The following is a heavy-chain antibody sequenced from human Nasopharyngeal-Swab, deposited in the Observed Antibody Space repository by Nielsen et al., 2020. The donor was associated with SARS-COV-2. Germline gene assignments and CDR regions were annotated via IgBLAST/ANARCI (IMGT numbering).Heavy chain of an antibody. CDR3: ARVVTGWFDP. D-gene: IGHD3-16*02. CDR2: IYHSGST. CDR1: GGSISSSSYY. V-gene: IGHV4-39*07. J-gene: IGHJ5*02. Sequence: SETLSLTCTVSGGSISSSSYYWGWIRQPPGKGLEWIGSIYHSGSTNYNPSLKSRVTISVDKSKNQFSLKLSSVTAADTAVYYCARVVTGWFDPWGQGTLVTVSS.